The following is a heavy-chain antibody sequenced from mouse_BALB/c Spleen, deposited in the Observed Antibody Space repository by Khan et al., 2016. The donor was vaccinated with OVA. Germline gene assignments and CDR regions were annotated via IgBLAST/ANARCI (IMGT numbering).Heavy chain of an antibody. CDR1: GYSITSDYA. CDR2: INYSGST. CDR3: ARWFTY. Sequence: EVQLVESGPGLVKPSQSLSLTCTVTGYSITSDYAWNWIRQFPGNKLECMGYINYSGSTTYSPSLKSRISITRDTSKNQFFLQLNSVTTEDTATYYCARWFTYWGQGTLVTVSA. J-gene: IGHJ3*01. V-gene: IGHV3-2*02.